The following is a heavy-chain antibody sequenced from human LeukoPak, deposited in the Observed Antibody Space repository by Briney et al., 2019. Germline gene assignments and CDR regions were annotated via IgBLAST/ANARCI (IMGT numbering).Heavy chain of an antibody. V-gene: IGHV4-59*07. Sequence: PSVPQSLTCIVSSDAINLGYASSHHWCRLRQPPGKGLEWIGCMHYRGRIDYSPSLKSRFTISVDTSKNHLSLHLKSVSAADTAVYYCARYWRFCGGDGCSGIWGQGTPVTVSS. J-gene: IGHJ4*02. CDR3: ARYWRFCGGDGCSGI. CDR1: SDAINLGYASSHH. D-gene: IGHD2-21*01. CDR2: MHYRGRI.